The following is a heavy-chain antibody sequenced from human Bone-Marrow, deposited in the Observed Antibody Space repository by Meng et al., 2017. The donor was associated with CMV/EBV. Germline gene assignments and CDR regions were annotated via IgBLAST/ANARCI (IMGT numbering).Heavy chain of an antibody. D-gene: IGHD2-15*01. CDR2: IRSKAYGGTT. J-gene: IGHJ4*02. V-gene: IGHV3-49*04. CDR3: ASCRSDLSADY. Sequence: GGFLRLSCTAFGFTFGDYPMSWVRQAPGKGLEWVGFIRSKAYGGTTEYAASVKGRFTISRDDSKSIAYLQMNSLKTEDTAVYYCASCRSDLSADYWGQGTLVTVSS. CDR1: GFTFGDYP.